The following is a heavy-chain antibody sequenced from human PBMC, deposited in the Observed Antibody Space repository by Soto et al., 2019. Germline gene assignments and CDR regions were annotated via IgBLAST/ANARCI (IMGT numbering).Heavy chain of an antibody. V-gene: IGHV4-4*02. CDR2: IYHSGST. J-gene: IGHJ4*02. Sequence: SETLSLTCAVSGGSISSSNWWSWVRQPPGKGLEWIGEIYHSGSTNYNPSLKSRVTISVDKSKNQFSLKLSSVTAADTAVFYCARAEHYYGSGIYSFDYWGQGTLVTVSS. CDR3: ARAEHYYGSGIYSFDY. CDR1: GGSISSSNW. D-gene: IGHD3-10*01.